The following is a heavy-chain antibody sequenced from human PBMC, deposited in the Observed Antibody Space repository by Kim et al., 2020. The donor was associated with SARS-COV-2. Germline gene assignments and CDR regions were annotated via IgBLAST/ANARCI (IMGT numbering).Heavy chain of an antibody. CDR2: NYPGDSDT. CDR1: GYSFTNYW. Sequence: GESLKISCKGSGYSFTNYWIGWVRQMPGKGLEWMGINYPGDSDTRYSPSFQGQVTISADKSISTAYLQWSSLKASDTAMYYCARHKWHYYGSGYYYYGMDVWGQGTTVTVSS. D-gene: IGHD3-10*01. CDR3: ARHKWHYYGSGYYYYGMDV. J-gene: IGHJ6*02. V-gene: IGHV5-51*01.